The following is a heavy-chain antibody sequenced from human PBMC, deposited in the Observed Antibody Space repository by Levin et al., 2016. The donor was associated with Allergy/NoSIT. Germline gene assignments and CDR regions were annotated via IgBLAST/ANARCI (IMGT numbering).Heavy chain of an antibody. CDR3: ARAVHCSSTSCYSIAAAGTLDY. V-gene: IGHV1-46*01. D-gene: IGHD2-2*01. Sequence: VRQMPGKGLEWMGIINPSGGSTSYAQKFQGRVTMTRDTSTSTVYMELSSLRSEDTAVYYCARAVHCSSTSCYSIAAAGTLDYWGQGTLVTVSS. J-gene: IGHJ4*02. CDR2: INPSGGST.